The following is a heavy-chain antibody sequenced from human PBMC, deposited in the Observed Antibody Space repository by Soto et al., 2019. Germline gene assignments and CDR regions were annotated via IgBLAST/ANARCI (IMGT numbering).Heavy chain of an antibody. CDR1: GFSLSTSGVG. CDR2: IYWDDDK. CDR3: EHRRRGSYVDY. D-gene: IGHD3-16*01. V-gene: IGHV2-5*02. J-gene: IGHJ4*02. Sequence: QITLKESGPTLVKPTQTLTLTCTFSGFSLSTSGVGVGWIRQPPGKALEWLALIYWDDDKRYSPSLKSRLTITKDTSKNQLVLTMPNMDPVDTATYYCEHRRRGSYVDYWGQGTLVTVSS.